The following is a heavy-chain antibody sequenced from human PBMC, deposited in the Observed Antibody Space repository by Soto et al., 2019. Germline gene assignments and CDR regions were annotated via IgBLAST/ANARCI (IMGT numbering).Heavy chain of an antibody. J-gene: IGHJ4*01. D-gene: IGHD3-16*01. Sequence: SETLSLTCAFYGVSFNDYYWSWIREPPGKGLEWIGEINHTGHTNHNPSLKSRVTISVDTSKNQFSLKLSSVTAADTAVYFCASHRGNTFGPYDYWGQGTQVT. CDR3: ASHRGNTFGPYDY. CDR1: GVSFNDYY. CDR2: INHTGHT. V-gene: IGHV4-34*01.